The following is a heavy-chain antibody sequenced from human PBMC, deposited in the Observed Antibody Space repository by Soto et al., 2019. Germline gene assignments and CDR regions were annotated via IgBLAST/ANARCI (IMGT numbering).Heavy chain of an antibody. V-gene: IGHV4-59*01. CDR3: ARRSRSSSGWYFLDY. CDR2: SYYNGVT. D-gene: IGHD6-19*01. CDR1: GGSISSDS. Sequence: QVQLQESGPGLVKPSETLSLTCTVSGGSISSDSWSWIRQSPGKALEWIGYSYYNGVTKYNPSLMSRGAISVDTSQTHFSLRVTSVSAADTAVYYCARRSRSSSGWYFLDYWGQGTLVTVSS. J-gene: IGHJ4*02.